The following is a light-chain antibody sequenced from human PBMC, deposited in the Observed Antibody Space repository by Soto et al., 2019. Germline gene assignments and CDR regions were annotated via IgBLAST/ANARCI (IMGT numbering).Light chain of an antibody. CDR2: SNN. Sequence: QSVLTQPPSASGTPGQRVTISCSGSSSNIGSNTVNWYQQLPGTAPKLLIYSNNQRPSGVPDRFSGSKSGTSASRAISGLQSEDEADYYCAAWDDSLNGRDWVFGGGTKLTVL. CDR3: AAWDDSLNGRDWV. J-gene: IGLJ3*02. CDR1: SSNIGSNT. V-gene: IGLV1-44*01.